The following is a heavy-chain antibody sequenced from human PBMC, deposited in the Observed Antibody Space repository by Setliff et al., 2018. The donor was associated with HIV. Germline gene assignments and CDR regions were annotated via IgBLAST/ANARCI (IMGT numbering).Heavy chain of an antibody. CDR2: IKQDGSDM. CDR3: AREGPKTYYFDY. V-gene: IGHV3-7*03. J-gene: IGHJ4*02. Sequence: GGSLRLSCVASGLPFYNYWMTWLRRAPGRGLEWVANIKQDGSDMHYADSVKGRFIISRDDSESTLFLQMNSLRAEDTAVYYCAREGPKTYYFDYWGQGTLVTVSS. CDR1: GLPFYNYW.